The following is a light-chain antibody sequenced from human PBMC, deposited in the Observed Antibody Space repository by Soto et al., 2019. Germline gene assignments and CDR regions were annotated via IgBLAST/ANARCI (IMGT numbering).Light chain of an antibody. Sequence: LTQSPGPLSLSPGESATLSCMASQSVSSSYLTWYQQKPGQAPRLLIYGASNRATGIPDRFSGSGSGTDFTLTISRLEPEDFAVYYCQQYGSSGTFGQGTKVDI. CDR1: QSVSSSY. CDR3: QQYGSSGT. V-gene: IGKV3-20*01. CDR2: GAS. J-gene: IGKJ1*01.